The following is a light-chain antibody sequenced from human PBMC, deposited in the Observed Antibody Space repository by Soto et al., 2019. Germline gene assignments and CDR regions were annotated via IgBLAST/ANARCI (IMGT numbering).Light chain of an antibody. CDR1: QSVLYSSNNKNY. CDR2: WAS. Sequence: DIVMTQSPDSLAVSLGERATINCKSSQSVLYSSNNKNYLTWYQQKPGQSPKLLIYWASTRESGVPDRFSGSGSGTEFTLTISSLQAEDVAVYYCQQYYSTPWTFGQGTKVEIK. CDR3: QQYYSTPWT. J-gene: IGKJ1*01. V-gene: IGKV4-1*01.